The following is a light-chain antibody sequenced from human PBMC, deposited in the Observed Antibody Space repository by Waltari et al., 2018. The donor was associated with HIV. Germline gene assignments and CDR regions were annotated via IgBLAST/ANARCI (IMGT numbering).Light chain of an antibody. Sequence: EVVMRQSPATLSVSPGERLTLSCRASQSVGTSLAWYQQKPGQTPRLLVSGASARFTSVPARFSGSGSGTEFTLTVTSLQSEDFAFYYCLQYGSWPWTFGQGTKVEIK. V-gene: IGKV3-15*01. CDR2: GAS. CDR3: LQYGSWPWT. J-gene: IGKJ1*01. CDR1: QSVGTS.